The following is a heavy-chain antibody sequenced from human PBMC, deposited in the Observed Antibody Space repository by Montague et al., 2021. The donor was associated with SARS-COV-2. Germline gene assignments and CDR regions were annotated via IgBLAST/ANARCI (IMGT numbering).Heavy chain of an antibody. CDR1: GFTFSSHS. V-gene: IGHV3-21*01. CDR3: ARAYSGSYYPNFDY. CDR2: ISSSSSYI. D-gene: IGHD1-26*01. Sequence: SLRLSCAASGFTFSSHSMNWVRQAPGKGLEWVSSISSSSSYIYYADSVKGRFTISRDNAKNSLYLQMNSLRAEDTAVYYCARAYSGSYYPNFDYWGQGTLVTVSS. J-gene: IGHJ4*02.